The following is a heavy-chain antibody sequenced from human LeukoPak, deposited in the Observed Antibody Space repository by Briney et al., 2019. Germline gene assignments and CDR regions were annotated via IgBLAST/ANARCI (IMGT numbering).Heavy chain of an antibody. V-gene: IGHV3-30*19. CDR2: IWYDGSNK. J-gene: IGHJ4*02. Sequence: GGSLRLSCAASGFTFSSYGMHWVRQAPGKGLEWVAVIWYDGSNKYYADSVKGRFTISRDNSKNTLYLQMNSLRAEDTAVYYCARVGAAGTFSYYFDYWGQGTLVTVSS. D-gene: IGHD6-13*01. CDR3: ARVGAAGTFSYYFDY. CDR1: GFTFSSYG.